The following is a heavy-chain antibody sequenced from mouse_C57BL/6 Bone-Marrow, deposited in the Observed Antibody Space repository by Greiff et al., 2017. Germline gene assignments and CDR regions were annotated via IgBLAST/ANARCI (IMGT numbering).Heavy chain of an antibody. V-gene: IGHV14-3*01. Sequence: EVQLQQSGAELVKPGASVKLSCTASGFNIKDYYMHWVKQRPEQGLEWIGRIDPANGNTKYAPKFQGKATITADTSSNTAYLQLSSLASEDTAIYYCARSDGYLFYAMDYWGQGTSVTVSS. CDR2: IDPANGNT. D-gene: IGHD2-3*01. CDR3: ARSDGYLFYAMDY. J-gene: IGHJ4*01. CDR1: GFNIKDYY.